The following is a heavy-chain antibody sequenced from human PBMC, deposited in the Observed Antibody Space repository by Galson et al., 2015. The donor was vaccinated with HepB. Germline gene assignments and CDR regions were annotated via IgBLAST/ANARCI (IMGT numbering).Heavy chain of an antibody. CDR3: TTNGYCSSSTNCYSLRTYYYYGMDV. CDR2: IKSETDGGTT. D-gene: IGHD2-2*02. Sequence: SLRLSCAASEFTFSNAWMSWVRHTPGKGLEWVGRIKSETDGGTTDYAAPVKGRFTISRDDSKNTLYLQMNSLKTEDTAVYYCTTNGYCSSSTNCYSLRTYYYYGMDVWGQGTTVIVSS. CDR1: EFTFSNAW. J-gene: IGHJ6*02. V-gene: IGHV3-15*01.